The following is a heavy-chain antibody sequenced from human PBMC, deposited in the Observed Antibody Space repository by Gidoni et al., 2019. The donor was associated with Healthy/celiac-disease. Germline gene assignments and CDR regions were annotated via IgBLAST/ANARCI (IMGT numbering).Heavy chain of an antibody. CDR2: ISGSGGST. Sequence: EVQLLESGGGLVQPGGSLRLSCAASGFTFSSYAMSWVRQAPGKGLGWVSAISGSGGSTYYADSVKGRFTISRDNSKNTLYLQMNSLRAEDTAVYYCAKEGDIVVVVAATLDYWGQGTLVTVSS. J-gene: IGHJ4*02. V-gene: IGHV3-23*01. CDR3: AKEGDIVVVVAATLDY. D-gene: IGHD2-15*01. CDR1: GFTFSSYA.